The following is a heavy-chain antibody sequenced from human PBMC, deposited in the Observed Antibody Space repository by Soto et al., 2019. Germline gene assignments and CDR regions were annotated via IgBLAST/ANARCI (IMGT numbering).Heavy chain of an antibody. D-gene: IGHD3-10*01. CDR3: ARMVRGVTAGGNY. J-gene: IGHJ4*02. CDR1: GFTFSSYA. Sequence: GGSLRLSCAASGFTFSSYAMHWVRQAPGKGLEWVAVISYDGSNKYYADSVKGRFTISRDNSKNTLYLQMNSLRAEDTAVYYCARMVRGVTAGGNYWGQGTLVTVS. CDR2: ISYDGSNK. V-gene: IGHV3-30-3*01.